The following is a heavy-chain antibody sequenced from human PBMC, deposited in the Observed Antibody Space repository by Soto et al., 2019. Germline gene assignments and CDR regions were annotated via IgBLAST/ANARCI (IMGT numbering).Heavy chain of an antibody. CDR2: IYYSGST. V-gene: IGHV4-61*01. Sequence: PSETLSLTCTVSGGSVSSGSYYWSWIRQPPGKGLEWIGYIYYSGSTNYNPSLKSRVTISVDTSKNQFSLKLSSVTAADTAVYYCARDRYCSGGSCSNDAFDTWGQGTMVTVSS. CDR3: ARDRYCSGGSCSNDAFDT. CDR1: GGSVSSGSYY. D-gene: IGHD2-15*01. J-gene: IGHJ3*02.